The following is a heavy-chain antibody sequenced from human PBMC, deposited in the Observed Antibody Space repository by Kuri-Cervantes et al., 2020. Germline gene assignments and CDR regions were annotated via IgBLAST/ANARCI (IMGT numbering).Heavy chain of an antibody. V-gene: IGHV5-51*01. CDR1: GYSFTSYW. CDR2: IYPGDSDT. Sequence: KVSCKASGYSFTSYWIGWVRQMPGKGLEWMGIIYPGDSDTRRSPSFQGQVTISADKSISTAYLQWSSLKASDTAMYYCARQEGPYYYDSSGYLRAFDIWGQGTMVTVSS. CDR3: ARQEGPYYYDSSGYLRAFDI. D-gene: IGHD3-22*01. J-gene: IGHJ3*02.